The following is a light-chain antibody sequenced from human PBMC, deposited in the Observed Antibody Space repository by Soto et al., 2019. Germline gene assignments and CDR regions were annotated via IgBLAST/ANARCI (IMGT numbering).Light chain of an antibody. Sequence: DIQMTQSPSSLSASVGDRVTITCRASQNVAHFLNWYQQKPGKAPKLLIYATYSLHSGVPSRFSGSVFGTDFTLTIRSLQTEDFANYYCQQNYSPPTITFGQVTRLEIK. V-gene: IGKV1-39*01. CDR3: QQNYSPPTIT. CDR1: QNVAHF. J-gene: IGKJ5*01. CDR2: ATY.